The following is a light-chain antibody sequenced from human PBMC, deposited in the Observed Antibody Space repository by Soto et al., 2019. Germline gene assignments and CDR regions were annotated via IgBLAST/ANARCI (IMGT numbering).Light chain of an antibody. J-gene: IGLJ1*01. V-gene: IGLV2-8*01. CDR2: EAV. Sequence: QSALTQPPSASGSPGQSVTISCTGTKNDIGVYDFVSWYQHHPGKAPRLTIYEAVQRPSGVPDRFSGSKSGNTGSLTVSGLQAADEADYFCKSYAGSNTYVFGSGTKLTVL. CDR3: KSYAGSNTYV. CDR1: KNDIGVYDF.